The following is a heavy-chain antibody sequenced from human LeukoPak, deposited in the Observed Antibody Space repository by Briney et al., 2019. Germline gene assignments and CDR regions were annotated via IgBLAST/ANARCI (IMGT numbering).Heavy chain of an antibody. CDR3: ARLSGDLDAFDI. D-gene: IGHD2-21*02. J-gene: IGHJ3*02. CDR1: GGSISSYY. Sequence: SETLSLTCTVSGGSISSYYWSWIRQPPGKGLEWIGYIYYSGSTNYNPSLKSRVTISVDTSKNQFSLKLSSVTAADTAVYYCARLSGDLDAFDIWGQGTMVTVSS. CDR2: IYYSGST. V-gene: IGHV4-59*08.